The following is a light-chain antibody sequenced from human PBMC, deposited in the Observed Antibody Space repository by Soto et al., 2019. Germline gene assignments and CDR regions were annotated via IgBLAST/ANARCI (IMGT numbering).Light chain of an antibody. J-gene: IGKJ5*01. CDR3: QQYNNWPFS. Sequence: EIVFTQSPGTLSLSPGERATLSCRASRGVSANYLAWYQQKPGQAPTLLIYGASTRATGVPARFSGTGSETDFTLTISGLQSEDSAVYFCQQYNNWPFSFGQGTRLEI. CDR1: RGVSANY. V-gene: IGKV3-15*01. CDR2: GAS.